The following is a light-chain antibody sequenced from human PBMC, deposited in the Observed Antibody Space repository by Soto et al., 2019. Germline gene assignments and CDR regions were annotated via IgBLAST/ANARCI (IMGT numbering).Light chain of an antibody. CDR3: QQRSNWPPWT. J-gene: IGKJ1*01. Sequence: EIVLTQSPATLSLSPGERAILSCRASQSVNSYLAWYQQKPGQAPRLLIYDASNRATGIPARFSGSGSGTDFTLTISSLEPEDFAVYYCQQRSNWPPWTFGQGTKVEIK. CDR2: DAS. CDR1: QSVNSY. V-gene: IGKV3-11*01.